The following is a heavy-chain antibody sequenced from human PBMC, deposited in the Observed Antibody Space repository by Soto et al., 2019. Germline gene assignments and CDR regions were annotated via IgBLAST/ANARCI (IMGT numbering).Heavy chain of an antibody. J-gene: IGHJ5*02. CDR1: GGTFTTYA. V-gene: IGHV1-69*06. CDR3: AGAYDYDTSGYPNWFDP. CDR2: IIPIFRSP. Sequence: SVKVSCKPSGGTFTTYAISWLRQAAGQGLEWMGVIIPIFRSPNYAQKFQGRVTITADKTTSTVYMELSGLRSEDTAVYYCAGAYDYDTSGYPNWFDPWGQGTLVTVSS. D-gene: IGHD3-22*01.